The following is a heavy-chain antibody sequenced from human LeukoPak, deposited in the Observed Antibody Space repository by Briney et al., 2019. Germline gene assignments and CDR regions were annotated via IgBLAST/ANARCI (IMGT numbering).Heavy chain of an antibody. Sequence: ASVKVSCKASGYTFISYAMNWVRQAPGQGLEWMGWINPNSGGTNYAQKFQGRVTMTRDTSISTAYMELSRLRSDDTAVYYCARVEDIVVVTASPDAFDIWGQGTMVTVSS. CDR3: ARVEDIVVVTASPDAFDI. CDR2: INPNSGGT. J-gene: IGHJ3*02. D-gene: IGHD2-21*02. CDR1: GYTFISYA. V-gene: IGHV1-2*02.